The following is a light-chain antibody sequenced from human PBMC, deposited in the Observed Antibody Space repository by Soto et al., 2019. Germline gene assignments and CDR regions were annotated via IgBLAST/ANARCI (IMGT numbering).Light chain of an antibody. CDR1: QSVTGSY. J-gene: IGKJ1*01. CDR3: QQYGRSPPKT. CDR2: GAS. V-gene: IGKV3-20*01. Sequence: EIVLTQSPGTLSLSPGERATLSCRASQSVTGSYLAWYQQKPGQAPRLLIYGASTRATGIPDRFSGSGSGTDFTLTISRLEPEDFAVYYCQQYGRSPPKTFGQGTKVGIK.